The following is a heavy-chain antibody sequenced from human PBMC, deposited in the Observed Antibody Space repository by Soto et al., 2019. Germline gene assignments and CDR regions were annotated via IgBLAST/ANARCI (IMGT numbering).Heavy chain of an antibody. J-gene: IGHJ3*02. CDR3: ARGSRRGDGDAFDI. CDR1: GGTFSSYA. CDR2: IIPIFGTA. V-gene: IGHV1-69*01. Sequence: QVQLVQSGAEVKKPGSSVKVSCKASGGTFSSYAISWVRQAHGQGLEWMGGIIPIFGTANYAQKFQGRVTITADESKSTDYMELSSLRSDDTDVYYCARGSRRGDGDAFDIWGQGTMVTVSS. D-gene: IGHD2-21*02.